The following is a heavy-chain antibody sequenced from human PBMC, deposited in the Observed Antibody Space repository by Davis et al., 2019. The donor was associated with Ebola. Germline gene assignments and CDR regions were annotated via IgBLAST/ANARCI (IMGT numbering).Heavy chain of an antibody. CDR3: AREGGGWYHRLDY. Sequence: SETLSLTCAVYGGSFSGYYWSWIRQPPGKGLEWIGYIYYSGSTNYNPSLKSRVTISVDTSKNQFSLRLTSVTAADTAVYYCAREGGGWYHRLDYWGQGTLVTVSS. V-gene: IGHV4-59*12. D-gene: IGHD6-19*01. CDR2: IYYSGST. J-gene: IGHJ4*02. CDR1: GGSFSGYY.